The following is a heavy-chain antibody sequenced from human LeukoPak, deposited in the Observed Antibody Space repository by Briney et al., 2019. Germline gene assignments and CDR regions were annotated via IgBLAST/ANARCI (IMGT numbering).Heavy chain of an antibody. CDR1: GGSISNYQ. D-gene: IGHD2/OR15-2a*01. CDR3: ARAHFPPTERGGGWFDP. CDR2: IYYIGST. J-gene: IGHJ5*02. V-gene: IGHV4-59*01. Sequence: LETLSLTCTVSGGSISNYQWSWVRQPPGKGLEWIGHIYYIGSTDYNPSLKSRVTISVDTSRNQVSLKLSSVTAADTARYCCARAHFPPTERGGGWFDPWGQGTLVTVSS.